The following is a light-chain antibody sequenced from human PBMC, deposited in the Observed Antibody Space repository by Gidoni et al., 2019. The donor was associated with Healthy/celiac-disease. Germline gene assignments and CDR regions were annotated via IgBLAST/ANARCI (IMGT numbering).Light chain of an antibody. Sequence: DIQMTQSPSSLSASVGDRVTIPCRASQSISSYLNWYQQKPGKAPKLLIYAASSLQSGVPSRFSGSGSGTDFTLTISSLQPEDFATYYCQQSYSTPRTCGQGTKLEIK. J-gene: IGKJ2*01. CDR1: QSISSY. CDR3: QQSYSTPRT. CDR2: AAS. V-gene: IGKV1-39*01.